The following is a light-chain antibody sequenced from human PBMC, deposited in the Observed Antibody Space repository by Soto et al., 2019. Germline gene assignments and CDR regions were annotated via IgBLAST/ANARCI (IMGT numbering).Light chain of an antibody. CDR1: QSVSSSY. CDR3: QQYGRAPLT. CDR2: GAS. J-gene: IGKJ4*01. V-gene: IGKV3-20*01. Sequence: VLPQSPATLSFSPGERATLSCRASQSVSSSYLAWYQQKPGQAPRLLIYGASSRATGIPDRFSGSGSGTDFTLTIGRLEPEDFAVYYCQQYGRAPLTFGGGTK.